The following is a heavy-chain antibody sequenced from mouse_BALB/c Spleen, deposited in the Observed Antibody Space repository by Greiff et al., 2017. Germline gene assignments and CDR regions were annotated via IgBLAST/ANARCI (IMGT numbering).Heavy chain of an antibody. CDR1: GFTFSSYG. J-gene: IGHJ1*01. V-gene: IGHV5-6-3*01. CDR3: ARALYYGYWYFDV. CDR2: INSNGGST. Sequence: DVHLVESGGGLVQPGGSLKLSCAASGFTFSSYGMSWVRQTPDKRLELVATINSNGGSTYYPDSVKGRFTISRDNAKNTLYLQMSSLKSEDTAMYYCARALYYGYWYFDVWGAGTTVTVSS. D-gene: IGHD1-1*01.